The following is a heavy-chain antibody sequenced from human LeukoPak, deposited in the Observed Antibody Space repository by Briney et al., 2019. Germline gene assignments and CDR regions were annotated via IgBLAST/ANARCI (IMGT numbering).Heavy chain of an antibody. CDR3: ARGYCSGGSCYLVSAFDV. D-gene: IGHD2-15*01. Sequence: PGGSLRLSCAASGFTFDDYGMSWVRQAPGKGLEWVSGINWNGGSTGYADSVKGRFTISRDNAKNSLYLQVNSLRAEDTALYYCARGYCSGGSCYLVSAFDVWGQGTMVTVSS. CDR1: GFTFDDYG. J-gene: IGHJ3*01. V-gene: IGHV3-20*04. CDR2: INWNGGST.